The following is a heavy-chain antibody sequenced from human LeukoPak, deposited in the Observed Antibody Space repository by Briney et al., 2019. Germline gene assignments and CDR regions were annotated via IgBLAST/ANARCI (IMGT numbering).Heavy chain of an antibody. D-gene: IGHD5-18*01. Sequence: SQTLSLTCTVSGGSVSSGNYYWSWIRQPAGKGLEWIGSIYHSGSTYYNSSLKSRVTISVDTSKNQFSLKLSSVTAADTAVYYCARGIQLGAFDIWGQGTMVTVSS. CDR1: GGSVSSGNYY. J-gene: IGHJ3*02. V-gene: IGHV4-61*02. CDR2: IYHSGST. CDR3: ARGIQLGAFDI.